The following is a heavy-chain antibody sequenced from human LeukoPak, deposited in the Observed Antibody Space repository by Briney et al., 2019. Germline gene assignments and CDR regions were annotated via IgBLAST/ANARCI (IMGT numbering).Heavy chain of an antibody. D-gene: IGHD3-22*01. CDR1: GGSISSYY. Sequence: PSETLSLTCTVSGGSISSYYWSWIRQPPGQGLEWIGYIYHSGSTNYNPSLKSRVTISVDTSKNQFSLKLSSVTAADTAVYYCARSSPPYYFDSSGYYDYWGQGTLVTVSS. CDR2: IYHSGST. J-gene: IGHJ4*02. CDR3: ARSSPPYYFDSSGYYDY. V-gene: IGHV4-59*01.